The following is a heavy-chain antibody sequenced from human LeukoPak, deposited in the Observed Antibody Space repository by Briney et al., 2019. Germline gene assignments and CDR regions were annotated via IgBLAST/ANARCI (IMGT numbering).Heavy chain of an antibody. V-gene: IGHV4-39*02. CDR3: ARDHTYYASGSPWGA. CDR1: GGSIRNSNYY. D-gene: IGHD3-10*01. CDR2: IYYSGST. Sequence: SETLSLTCTVSGGSIRNSNYYWGWIRQPPGKGLEWIGSIYYSGSTNYKPSLRSRVTISIDTSKNQSSLKVNSVTAADTAVYYCARDHTYYASGSPWGAWGQGTQVTVSS. J-gene: IGHJ5*02.